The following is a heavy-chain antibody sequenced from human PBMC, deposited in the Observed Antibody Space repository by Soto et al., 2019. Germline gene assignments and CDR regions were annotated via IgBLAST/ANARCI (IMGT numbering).Heavy chain of an antibody. CDR1: GFTFSSYA. J-gene: IGHJ5*02. Sequence: GGSLRLSCAASGFTFSSYAMSWVRQAPWKGLEWVSAISGSGGSTYYADSVKGRFTISRDNSKNTLYLQMNNLRAEDTAIYYCAKDLGSSSPNWFDPWGPGTLVTSPQ. D-gene: IGHD6-6*01. CDR2: ISGSGGST. V-gene: IGHV3-23*01. CDR3: AKDLGSSSPNWFDP.